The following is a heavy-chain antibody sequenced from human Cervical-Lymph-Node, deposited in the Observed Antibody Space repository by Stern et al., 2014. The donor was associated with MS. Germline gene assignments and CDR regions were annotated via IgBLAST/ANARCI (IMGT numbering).Heavy chain of an antibody. J-gene: IGHJ6*02. CDR2: INPNNDDT. Sequence: VQLVESGAEVKKPGASVKVSCKTAGYTFIGHFIHWVRQAPGQGLEWLGRINPNNDDTHSAQKFQGRVAMTTDTSTNPAYMELSRLTSDDTAVYYCARGHHFGSGGSWDYGMDVWGQGTTV. CDR3: ARGHHFGSGGSWDYGMDV. V-gene: IGHV1-2*06. D-gene: IGHD2-15*01. CDR1: GYTFIGHF.